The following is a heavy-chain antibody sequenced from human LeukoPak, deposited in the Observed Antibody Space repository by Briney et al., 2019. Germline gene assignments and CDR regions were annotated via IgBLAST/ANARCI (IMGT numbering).Heavy chain of an antibody. D-gene: IGHD3-22*01. J-gene: IGHJ4*02. Sequence: PGGSLRLSCAASGFTVSSNYMSWVRQAPGKGLEWVSVIYSGGSTYYAASVKGRFTISRDNSKNTLYLQMNSLRAEDTAVYYCAREGYYYDSSGRFDYWGQGTLVTVSS. CDR1: GFTVSSNY. CDR3: AREGYYYDSSGRFDY. CDR2: IYSGGST. V-gene: IGHV3-53*01.